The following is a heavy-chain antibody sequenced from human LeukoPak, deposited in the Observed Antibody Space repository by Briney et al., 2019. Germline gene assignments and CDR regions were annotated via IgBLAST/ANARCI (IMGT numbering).Heavy chain of an antibody. J-gene: IGHJ6*02. CDR3: ARSVDIVATRYYYYYYGMDV. D-gene: IGHD5-12*01. Sequence: PSETVSLTCPVSGGSISSYYWSWIRQPPGKGLEWIGYIYDSGSTNYNPSLKSRVTISVDTSKNQFSLKLSSVTAADTAVYYCARSVDIVATRYYYYYYGMDVWGQGTTVTVSS. V-gene: IGHV4-59*01. CDR2: IYDSGST. CDR1: GGSISSYY.